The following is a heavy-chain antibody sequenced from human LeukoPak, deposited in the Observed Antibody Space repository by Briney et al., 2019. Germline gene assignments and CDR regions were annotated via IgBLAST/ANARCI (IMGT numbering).Heavy chain of an antibody. CDR1: GFTFSSYW. CDR2: INSDGSST. J-gene: IGHJ6*03. Sequence: GGSLRLSCAASGFTFSSYWMHWVRQAPGKGLVWVSRINSDGSSTSYADSVKGRFTISRDNAKNSLYLQMNSLRAEDTALYYCVRAYTNTRHYYYYYMDVWGKGTTVTVSS. V-gene: IGHV3-74*01. D-gene: IGHD2-2*02. CDR3: VRAYTNTRHYYYYYMDV.